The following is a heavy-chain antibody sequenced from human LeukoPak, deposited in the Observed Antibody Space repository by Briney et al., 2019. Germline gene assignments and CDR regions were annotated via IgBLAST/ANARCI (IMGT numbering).Heavy chain of an antibody. V-gene: IGHV1-46*01. J-gene: IGHJ4*02. Sequence: ASVKVSCKASGGTFSSYAISWVRQAPGQGLEWMGIINPSGGSTSYAQKFQGRVTMTRDTSTSTVYMELSSLRSEDTAVYYCARDVLAGMDYDILTGYPDYWGQGTLVTVSS. CDR3: ARDVLAGMDYDILTGYPDY. CDR2: INPSGGST. D-gene: IGHD3-9*01. CDR1: GGTFSSYA.